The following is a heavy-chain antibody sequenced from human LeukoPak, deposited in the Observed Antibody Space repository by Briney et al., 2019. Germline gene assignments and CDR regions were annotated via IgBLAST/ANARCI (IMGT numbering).Heavy chain of an antibody. D-gene: IGHD3-10*01. CDR3: AREAWFGELSYYDY. CDR1: GGTFSSYA. J-gene: IGHJ4*02. CDR2: IIPIFGTA. Sequence: SVKVSCKASGGTFSSYAISWVRQAPGQGLEWMGGIIPIFGTANYAQKFQGRVTITTDESTSTAYMELSSLRSEDTAVYYCAREAWFGELSYYDYWGQGTLVTVSS. V-gene: IGHV1-69*05.